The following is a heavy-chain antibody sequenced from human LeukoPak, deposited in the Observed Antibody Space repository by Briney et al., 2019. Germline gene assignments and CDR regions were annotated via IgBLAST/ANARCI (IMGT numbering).Heavy chain of an antibody. CDR3: ARSTGYSSSWYDY. Sequence: SETLSLTCAVYGGSFSGYYWSWIRQPPGKGLEWIGEINHSGSTNYNPSLKSRVTISVDTSKNQLSLKLSSVTAADTAVYYCARSTGYSSSWYDYWGQGTLVTVSS. V-gene: IGHV4-34*01. J-gene: IGHJ4*02. CDR1: GGSFSGYY. D-gene: IGHD6-13*01. CDR2: INHSGST.